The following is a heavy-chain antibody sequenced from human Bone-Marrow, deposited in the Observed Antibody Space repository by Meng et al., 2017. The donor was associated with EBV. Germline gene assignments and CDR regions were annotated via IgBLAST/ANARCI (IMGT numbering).Heavy chain of an antibody. CDR1: GDSISSFYY. D-gene: IGHD6-19*01. J-gene: IGHJ5*02. Sequence: LPLHESGQGQVKPSETLSLTCTVSGDSISSFYYWGWIRQPPGRGLEWIGSVHYSGGTYYSPSLKSRVTVSVDTSKNQFSLRLTSVTAADTAVYYCARPFPSWQSPRLDPFGAWGQGTLVTVSS. CDR3: ARPFPSWQSPRLDPFGA. CDR2: VHYSGGT. V-gene: IGHV4-39*01.